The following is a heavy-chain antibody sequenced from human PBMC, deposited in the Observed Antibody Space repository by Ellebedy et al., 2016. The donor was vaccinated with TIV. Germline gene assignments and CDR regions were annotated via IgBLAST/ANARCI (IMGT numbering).Heavy chain of an antibody. CDR3: AREESIGSGWSDIDF. CDR2: IKEDGGKK. D-gene: IGHD6-19*01. CDR1: GFTFSSYW. V-gene: IGHV3-7*01. Sequence: GGSLRLXCAASGFTFSSYWMSWVRQAPGKGLEWVANIKEDGGKKFYVDSVKGRFTISRDNAKNSLYLQMSSLRAEDTAVYYCAREESIGSGWSDIDFWGQGTLVTVSS. J-gene: IGHJ4*02.